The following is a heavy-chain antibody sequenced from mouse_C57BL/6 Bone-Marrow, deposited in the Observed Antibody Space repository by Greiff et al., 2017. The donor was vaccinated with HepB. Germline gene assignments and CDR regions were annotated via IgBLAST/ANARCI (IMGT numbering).Heavy chain of an antibody. Sequence: QVQLQQSGAELVKPGASVKLSCKASGYTFTSYWMHWVKQRPGQGLEWIGMIHPSSGSTNYNEKFKSKATLTVDKSSSTAYMQLSSLTSEDSAVYYCARCGRWKVLDYWGQGTSVTVSS. D-gene: IGHD3-1*01. V-gene: IGHV1-64*01. J-gene: IGHJ4*01. CDR1: GYTFTSYW. CDR3: ARCGRWKVLDY. CDR2: IHPSSGST.